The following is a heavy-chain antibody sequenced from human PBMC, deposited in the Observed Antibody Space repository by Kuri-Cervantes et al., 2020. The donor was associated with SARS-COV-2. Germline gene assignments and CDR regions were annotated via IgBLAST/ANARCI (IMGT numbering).Heavy chain of an antibody. J-gene: IGHJ5*02. Sequence: SGPTLVKPTQTLTLTCTFSGFSLSTSGVGVGWIRQPPGKGLEWIGEINHSGSTNYNPSLKSRVIISVDTSKNQFSLKLSSVTAADTAVYYCARTGGFGTTVTTWGWFDPWGQGTLVTVSS. CDR1: GFSLSTSGV. CDR3: ARTGGFGTTVTTWGWFDP. D-gene: IGHD4-11*01. V-gene: IGHV4-38-2*02. CDR2: INHSGST.